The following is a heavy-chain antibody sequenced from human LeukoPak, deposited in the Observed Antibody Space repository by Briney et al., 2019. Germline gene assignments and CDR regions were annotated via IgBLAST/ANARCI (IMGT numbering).Heavy chain of an antibody. V-gene: IGHV4-4*07. CDR3: ARDGVENSSWYPLDS. Sequence: SETLSLTCTVSGASISSYYWSWVRQPAGEGLEWIGRIYTSGSTNYKPSLKSRVTMSVDTSKNQFSLKLTSATAADTAMYYCARDGVENSSWYPLDSWGPGTLVTVSS. D-gene: IGHD6-13*01. J-gene: IGHJ4*02. CDR2: IYTSGST. CDR1: GASISSYY.